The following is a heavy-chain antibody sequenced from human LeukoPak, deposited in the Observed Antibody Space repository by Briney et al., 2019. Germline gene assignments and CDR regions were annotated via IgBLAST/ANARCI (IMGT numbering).Heavy chain of an antibody. CDR2: ISGSGGST. Sequence: GGSLRLSCAASGFTFSSYAMSWVRQAPGKGLEWVSAISGSGGSTYYADSVKGRFTISRDNSKNTLYLRMNSLRAEDTAVYYCARGNWESDFDYWGQGTLVTVSS. CDR3: ARGNWESDFDY. D-gene: IGHD7-27*01. V-gene: IGHV3-23*01. CDR1: GFTFSSYA. J-gene: IGHJ4*02.